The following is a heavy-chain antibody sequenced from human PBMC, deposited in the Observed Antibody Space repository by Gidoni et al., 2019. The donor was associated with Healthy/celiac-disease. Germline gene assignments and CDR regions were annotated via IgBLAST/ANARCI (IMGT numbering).Heavy chain of an antibody. Sequence: QITLKESGPTLVKPTQTLTLTCTFSGFSLSPSGVGVGWIRQPPGKALEWLALIYWNDDKRYSQSLKSRLTITKDTSKNQVVLTMTNMDPVDTATYYCAHSKRLGQLWLTENWYFDLWGRGTLVTVSS. CDR2: IYWNDDK. J-gene: IGHJ2*01. V-gene: IGHV2-5*01. CDR1: GFSLSPSGVG. CDR3: AHSKRLGQLWLTENWYFDL. D-gene: IGHD5-18*01.